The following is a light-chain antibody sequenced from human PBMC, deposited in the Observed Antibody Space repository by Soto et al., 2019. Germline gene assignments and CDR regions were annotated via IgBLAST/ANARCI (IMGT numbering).Light chain of an antibody. V-gene: IGKV1-5*01. CDR3: LKYSSSSRT. CDR2: DAS. Sequence: DIRMTQSPSTLSAVVGDRVTITCRASESVSSSVAWYQHKPGKAPKLLIYDASTLESGVRSRFRGSGFGTEFPLTISSLQRDDFGAYYCLKYSSSSRTFGQGT. CDR1: ESVSSS. J-gene: IGKJ1*01.